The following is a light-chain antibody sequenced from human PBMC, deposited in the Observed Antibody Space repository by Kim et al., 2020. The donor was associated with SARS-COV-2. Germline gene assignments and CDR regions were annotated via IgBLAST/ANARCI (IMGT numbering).Light chain of an antibody. CDR3: SSYTTSTTYV. CDR1: SSDVGGYTY. CDR2: DVT. V-gene: IGLV2-14*04. J-gene: IGLJ1*01. Sequence: GQSITITCTGTSSDVGGYTYVSWYQQHPGKAPKLIIYDVTKRPSGVSYRFSGSKSGNTASLTISGLQTEDEADYYCSSYTTSTTYVFATGTKVTVL.